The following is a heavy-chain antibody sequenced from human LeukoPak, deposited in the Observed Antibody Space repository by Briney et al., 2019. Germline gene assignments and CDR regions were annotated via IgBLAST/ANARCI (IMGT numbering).Heavy chain of an antibody. CDR1: GYTFTDYY. CDR2: INPNSGGT. CDR3: ARDRYYYDSSGYQPFDY. J-gene: IGHJ4*02. V-gene: IGHV1-2*06. Sequence: ASVKVSCKASGYTFTDYYMHWVRQAPGQGLEWMGRINPNSGGTNYAQKFQGRVTMTRDTSISTAYMELRGLRSDDTAVYYCARDRYYYDSSGYQPFDYWGQGTLVTVSS. D-gene: IGHD3-22*01.